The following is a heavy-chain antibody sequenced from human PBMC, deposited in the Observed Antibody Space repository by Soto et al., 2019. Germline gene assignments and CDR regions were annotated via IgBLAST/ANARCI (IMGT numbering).Heavy chain of an antibody. CDR3: ASPKIAFYNWFDP. D-gene: IGHD3-3*02. CDR1: GGSISSSSYY. Sequence: SETLSLTCTVSGGSISSSSYYWGWIRQPPGKGLEWIGSIYYSGSTYYNPSLKSRVTISVDTSKNQFSLKLSSVTAADTAVYYCASPKIAFYNWFDPWGQGTKVTVSS. V-gene: IGHV4-39*01. J-gene: IGHJ5*01. CDR2: IYYSGST.